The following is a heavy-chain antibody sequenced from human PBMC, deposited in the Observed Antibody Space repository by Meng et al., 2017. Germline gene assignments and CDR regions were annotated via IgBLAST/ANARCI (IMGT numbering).Heavy chain of an antibody. J-gene: IGHJ6*02. V-gene: IGHV1-69*13. D-gene: IGHD5-24*01. CDR1: VGTLSSYA. Sequence: SVNVSRMASVGTLSSYAISWLRQAPGQGLEWIGGLMPIYGTANYVQKIQGRDTVTADESTSAAYMELSSLSSEDTAVYYCARVGLDRALVGKDGYNYYDCYGMDFWGQGTMVTVSS. CDR2: LMPIYGTA. CDR3: ARVGLDRALVGKDGYNYYDCYGMDF.